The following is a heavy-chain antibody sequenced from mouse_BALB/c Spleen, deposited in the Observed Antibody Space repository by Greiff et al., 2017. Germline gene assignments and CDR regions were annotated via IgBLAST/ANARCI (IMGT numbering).Heavy chain of an antibody. CDR3: TRSHLTPFAY. D-gene: IGHD1-3*01. CDR1: GYTFTNYW. Sequence: VMLVESGAELVRPGTSVKISCKASGYTFTNYWLGWVKQRPGHGLEWIGDIYPGGGYTNYNEKFKGKATLTADTSSSTAYMQLSSLTSEDSAVYYCTRSHLTPFAYWGQGTLVTVSA. J-gene: IGHJ3*01. CDR2: IYPGGGYT. V-gene: IGHV1-63*02.